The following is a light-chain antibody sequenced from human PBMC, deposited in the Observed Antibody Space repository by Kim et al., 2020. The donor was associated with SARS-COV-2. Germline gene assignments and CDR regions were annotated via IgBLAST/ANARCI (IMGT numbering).Light chain of an antibody. CDR3: QHFGSSPYT. V-gene: IGKV3-20*01. Sequence: LYPGERAPVSCRASQSVNINYLAWYQQRVGQAPRLLIYGASTRATGIPDRFSGSGSGTDFTLTISRLEPEDFAVYYCQHFGSSPYTFGQGTKLEI. CDR1: QSVNINY. CDR2: GAS. J-gene: IGKJ2*01.